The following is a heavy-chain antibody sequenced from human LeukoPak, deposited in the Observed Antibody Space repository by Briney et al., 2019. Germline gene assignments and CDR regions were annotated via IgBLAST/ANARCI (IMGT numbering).Heavy chain of an antibody. CDR2: INHSGST. V-gene: IGHV4-34*01. Sequence: SETLSLTCAVYGGSFSGYYWNWIRQPPGKGLEWIGEINHSGSTNYNPSLKSRVTMSVDTSKNQFSLKLSSVTAADTAVYYCARVSCSGGSCYSYNYYYYMDVWGKGTTVTVSS. CDR1: GGSFSGYY. J-gene: IGHJ6*03. D-gene: IGHD2-15*01. CDR3: ARVSCSGGSCYSYNYYYYMDV.